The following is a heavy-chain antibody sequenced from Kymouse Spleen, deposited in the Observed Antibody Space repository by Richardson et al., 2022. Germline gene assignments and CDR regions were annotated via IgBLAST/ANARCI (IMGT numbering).Heavy chain of an antibody. Sequence: EVQLVESGGGLVKPGGSLRLSCAASGFTFSNAWMSWVRQAPGKGLEWVGRIKSKTDGGTTDYAAPVKGRFTISRDDSKNTLYLQMNSLKTEDTAVYYCTTGGLELRGDAFDIWGQGTMVTVSS. V-gene: IGHV3-15*01. J-gene: IGHJ3*02. CDR3: TTGGLELRGDAFDI. D-gene: IGHD1-7*01. CDR1: GFTFSNAW. CDR2: IKSKTDGGTT.